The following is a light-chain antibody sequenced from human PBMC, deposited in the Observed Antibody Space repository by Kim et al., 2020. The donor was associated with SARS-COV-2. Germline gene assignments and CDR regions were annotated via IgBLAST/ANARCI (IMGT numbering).Light chain of an antibody. CDR1: QDINNY. V-gene: IGKV1-33*01. Sequence: DVQMTQSPSSLSASAGDRVTITCQASQDINNYLHWYQQKPGKAPTLLIYDASNLESGVPSRFGGSGSGTDFTLTISSLQPEDFATYYCQHYDNHPMTFGGGTKVDIK. CDR2: DAS. J-gene: IGKJ4*02. CDR3: QHYDNHPMT.